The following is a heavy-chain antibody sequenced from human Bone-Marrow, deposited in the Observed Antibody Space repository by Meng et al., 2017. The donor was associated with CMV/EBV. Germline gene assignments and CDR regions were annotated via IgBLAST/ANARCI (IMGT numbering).Heavy chain of an antibody. CDR3: ATGPSTAMVLYYYYYDMDV. Sequence: ASVKVSCKASGYIFTGYYMHWVRQAPGQGLEWMGWINPNSGGTNFAQKFQGRVTMTRDTSISTAYMELSWLRSDDTAVYYCATGPSTAMVLYYYYYDMDVWGQGTTVTVSS. D-gene: IGHD5-18*01. J-gene: IGHJ6*02. CDR2: INPNSGGT. CDR1: GYIFTGYY. V-gene: IGHV1-2*02.